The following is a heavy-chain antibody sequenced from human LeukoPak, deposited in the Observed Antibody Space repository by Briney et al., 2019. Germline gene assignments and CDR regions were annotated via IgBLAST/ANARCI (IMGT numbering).Heavy chain of an antibody. CDR2: ISYDGNNK. D-gene: IGHD3-22*01. J-gene: IGHJ4*02. Sequence: PGGSLRLSCAASGFTFSSYAMHWVRQAPGKGLEWVAVISYDGNNKYYADSVKGRFTISRDNAKRSVYLQMKSLRADDTALYYCARDPDSRGTEPPFFDHWGRGTLVTVSS. CDR3: ARDPDSRGTEPPFFDH. CDR1: GFTFSSYA. V-gene: IGHV3-30-3*01.